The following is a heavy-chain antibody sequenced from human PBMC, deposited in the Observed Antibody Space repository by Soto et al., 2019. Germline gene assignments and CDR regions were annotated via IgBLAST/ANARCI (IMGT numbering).Heavy chain of an antibody. CDR3: ARGRYSSGWYFAFPTHESDY. V-gene: IGHV1-8*01. J-gene: IGHJ4*02. Sequence: QVQLVQSGAEVKKPGASVKVSCKASGYTFTSYDINWVRQATGQGLEWMGWMNPNSGNTGYAQKFQGRVTRTRNTSISTAYMELSSLRSEDTAVYYCARGRYSSGWYFAFPTHESDYWGQGTLVTVSS. CDR2: MNPNSGNT. CDR1: GYTFTSYD. D-gene: IGHD6-19*01.